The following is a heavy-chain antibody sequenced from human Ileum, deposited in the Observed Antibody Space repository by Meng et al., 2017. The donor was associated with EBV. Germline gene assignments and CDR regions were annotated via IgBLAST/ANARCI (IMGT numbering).Heavy chain of an antibody. CDR3: AKEQDDGDRGIHRIDS. D-gene: IGHD5-18*01. CDR1: GGSISTSSYF. V-gene: IGHV4-39*07. CDR2: IHYNGGT. Sequence: QLRESGPGLVKPSKTLSFTCTVSGGSISTSSYFWGWNRQTPGKGLEWIGSIHYNGGTAYNPSLRSRVTMSVDTSKNQFSLRLTSVTAADTAVYYCAKEQDDGDRGIHRIDSWGQGTLVTVSS. J-gene: IGHJ5*01.